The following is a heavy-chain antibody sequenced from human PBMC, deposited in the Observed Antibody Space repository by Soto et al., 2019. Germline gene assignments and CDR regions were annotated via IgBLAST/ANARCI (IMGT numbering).Heavy chain of an antibody. CDR2: ISYDGSNE. D-gene: IGHD4-4*01. V-gene: IGHV3-30-3*01. Sequence: GGSLRLSCAVSGFTFSSYAMHWVRQAPGKGLEWVAVISYDGSNEYYGDSVKGRFTISRDGSKSTLFLQMNSLRTDDTAVYYCARADDYSHYPFNYWGQGTLVTVPS. CDR3: ARADDYSHYPFNY. J-gene: IGHJ4*02. CDR1: GFTFSSYA.